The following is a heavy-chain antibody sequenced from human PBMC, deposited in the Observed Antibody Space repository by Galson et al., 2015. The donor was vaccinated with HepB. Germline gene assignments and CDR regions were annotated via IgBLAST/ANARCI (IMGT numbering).Heavy chain of an antibody. CDR1: GFTFSSYA. Sequence: SLRLSCAASGFTFSSYAMHWVRQAPGKGLEWVAVISYDGSNKYYADSVKGRFTISRDNSKNTLYLQMNSLRAEDTAVYYCARAAYSGYDFPRFDYWGQGTLVTVSS. CDR3: ARAAYSGYDFPRFDY. V-gene: IGHV3-30-3*01. D-gene: IGHD5-12*01. CDR2: ISYDGSNK. J-gene: IGHJ4*02.